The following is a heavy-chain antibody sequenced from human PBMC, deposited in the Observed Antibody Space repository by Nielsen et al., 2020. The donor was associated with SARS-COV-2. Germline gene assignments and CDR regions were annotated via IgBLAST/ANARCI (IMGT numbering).Heavy chain of an antibody. CDR2: INPNSGGT. Sequence: ASVKVSCKASGYTFTSYAMNWVRQAPGQGLEWMGRINPNSGGTNYAQKFQGRVTMTRDTSISTAYMELSRLRSDDTAVYYCARIAVAGHYYYGMDVWGQGTTVTVSS. CDR3: ARIAVAGHYYYGMDV. CDR1: GYTFTSYA. J-gene: IGHJ6*02. D-gene: IGHD6-19*01. V-gene: IGHV1-2*06.